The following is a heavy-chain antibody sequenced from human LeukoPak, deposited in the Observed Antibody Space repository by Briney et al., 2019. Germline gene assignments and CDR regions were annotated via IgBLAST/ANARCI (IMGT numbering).Heavy chain of an antibody. Sequence: ASVKVSCMASGYTFTGYYMHWVRQAPGQGLEWMGWINPNSGGTNYAQKFQGRVTMTRDTSISPAYMELSRLRSDDTAVYFCASDWGLSQLEYCSNTNCYMGAFDIWGQGTMVTVSS. D-gene: IGHD2-2*02. V-gene: IGHV1-2*02. CDR2: INPNSGGT. CDR3: ASDWGLSQLEYCSNTNCYMGAFDI. J-gene: IGHJ3*02. CDR1: GYTFTGYY.